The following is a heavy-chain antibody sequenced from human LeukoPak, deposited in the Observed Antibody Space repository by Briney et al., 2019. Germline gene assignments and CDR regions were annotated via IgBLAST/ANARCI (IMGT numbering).Heavy chain of an antibody. D-gene: IGHD3-22*01. CDR2: IYHSGST. CDR3: ARDLVTRPNNYCDSSGYYSLIDY. J-gene: IGHJ4*02. Sequence: SETLSLTCTVSGGSISSYYWGWIRQPPGKGLEWIGSIYHSGSTYYNPSLKSRVTISVDTSKNQFSLKLSSVTAADTAVYYCARDLVTRPNNYCDSSGYYSLIDYWGQGTLVTVSS. CDR1: GGSISSYY. V-gene: IGHV4-38-2*02.